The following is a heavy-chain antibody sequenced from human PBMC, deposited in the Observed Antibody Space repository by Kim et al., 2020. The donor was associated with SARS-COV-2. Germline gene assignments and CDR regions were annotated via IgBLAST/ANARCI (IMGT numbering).Heavy chain of an antibody. CDR1: GGSISSSSYY. J-gene: IGHJ3*02. Sequence: SETLSLTCTVSGGSISSSSYYWGWIRQPPGKGLEWIGSIYYSGSTHYNPSLKSRVTISVDTSKNQFSLKLSSVTAADTAVYYCARQSITMIVEAPFDIWGQGTMVTVSS. CDR2: IYYSGST. D-gene: IGHD3-22*01. V-gene: IGHV4-39*07. CDR3: ARQSITMIVEAPFDI.